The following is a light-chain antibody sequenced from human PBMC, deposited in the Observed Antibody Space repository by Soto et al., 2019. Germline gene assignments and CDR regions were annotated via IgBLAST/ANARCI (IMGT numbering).Light chain of an antibody. CDR3: QQLNSFPIT. V-gene: IGKV3-11*01. CDR2: DAS. CDR1: QSVSSY. J-gene: IGKJ5*01. Sequence: EIVLTQSPATLSLSPVERATLSCRASQSVSSYLAWYQQKPGQAPRLLIYDASNRATGIPVRFSGSGSGTEFTLTISSLQPEDFATYYCQQLNSFPITFGQGTRLEIK.